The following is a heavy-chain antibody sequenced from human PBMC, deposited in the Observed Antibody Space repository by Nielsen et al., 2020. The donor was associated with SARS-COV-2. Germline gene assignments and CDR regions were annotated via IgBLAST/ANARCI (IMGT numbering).Heavy chain of an antibody. J-gene: IGHJ6*02. V-gene: IGHV3-20*03. D-gene: IGHD6-19*01. CDR2: INWNGGST. CDR3: ARDREQWLVRAYYYYGMDV. Sequence: WIRQPPGKGLEWVSGINWNGGSTGYADSVKGRFTISRDNAETSLYLQMNSLRAEDTAVYYCARDREQWLVRAYYYYGMDVWGQGTTVTVSS.